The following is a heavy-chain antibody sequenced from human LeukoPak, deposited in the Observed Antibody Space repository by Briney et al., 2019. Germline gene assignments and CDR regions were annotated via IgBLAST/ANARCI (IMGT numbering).Heavy chain of an antibody. J-gene: IGHJ4*02. D-gene: IGHD4-17*01. CDR2: ISYDGSNK. CDR1: GFTFSSYA. Sequence: GGSLRLSCAASGFTFSSYAMHWVRQAPGKGLEWVAVISYDGSNKYYADSVKGRLTISRDNSKNTLYLQMNSLRAEDTAVYYCARVLATVTPFSTWGHFDYWGQGTLVTVSS. CDR3: ARVLATVTPFSTWGHFDY. V-gene: IGHV3-30*04.